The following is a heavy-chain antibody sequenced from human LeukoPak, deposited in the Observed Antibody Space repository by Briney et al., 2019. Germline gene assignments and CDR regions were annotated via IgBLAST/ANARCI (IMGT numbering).Heavy chain of an antibody. CDR2: ISYDGSNK. CDR3: ARVRIREANFDY. Sequence: GGSLRLSCAASGFTFSSYAMHWVRQAPGKGLEWVAVISYDGSNKYYADSVKGRFTISRDNSNNTLYLQMNSLRAEDTAVYYCARVRIREANFDYWGQGTLVTVSS. CDR1: GFTFSSYA. J-gene: IGHJ4*02. V-gene: IGHV3-30-3*01.